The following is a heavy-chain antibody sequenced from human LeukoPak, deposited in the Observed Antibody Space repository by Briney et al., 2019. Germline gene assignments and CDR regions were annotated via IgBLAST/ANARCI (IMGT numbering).Heavy chain of an antibody. Sequence: GGSLRLSCAASGFTVSSNYMSWVRQAPGKGLEWVSVIYSGGSTYYADSVKGRFTISRDNSKNTLYLQMNSLRAEDTAVYYCAKGITIFGVVIMGGYFHYWGQGTLVTVSS. CDR3: AKGITIFGVVIMGGYFHY. CDR2: IYSGGST. CDR1: GFTVSSNY. V-gene: IGHV3-66*01. J-gene: IGHJ4*02. D-gene: IGHD3-3*01.